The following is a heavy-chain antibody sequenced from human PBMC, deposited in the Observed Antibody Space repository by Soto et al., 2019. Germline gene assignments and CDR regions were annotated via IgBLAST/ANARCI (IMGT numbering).Heavy chain of an antibody. CDR1: GFTFSNYA. Sequence: PGGSLRLSCAASGFTFSNYAMYWVRQAPGKGLEWVAVISYDGSDKYNANSVKGRFTISRDNSKNTLYLQMNSLRAEDTAVYYCARDTGPNGYNYYYFGMDVWGQGTTVTVSS. D-gene: IGHD5-18*01. V-gene: IGHV3-30-3*01. CDR2: ISYDGSDK. CDR3: ARDTGPNGYNYYYFGMDV. J-gene: IGHJ6*02.